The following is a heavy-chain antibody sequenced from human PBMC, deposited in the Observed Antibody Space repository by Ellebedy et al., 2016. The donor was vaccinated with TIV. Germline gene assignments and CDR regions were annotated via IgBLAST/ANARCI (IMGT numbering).Heavy chain of an antibody. Sequence: ASVKVSXXTSGYTFISYGINWVRQAPGQGLEWMGWISAYNGSTNYAQKVQGRVTMTTDTFTSTAFMDLRRLRSDDTAIYYCARGPWSGGELFGTDVWGQGTTVTVSS. J-gene: IGHJ6*02. CDR1: GYTFISYG. CDR3: ARGPWSGGELFGTDV. CDR2: ISAYNGST. D-gene: IGHD3-16*01. V-gene: IGHV1-18*01.